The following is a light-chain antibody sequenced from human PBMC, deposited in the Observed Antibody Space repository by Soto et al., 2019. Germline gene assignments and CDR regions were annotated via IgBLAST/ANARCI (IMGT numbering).Light chain of an antibody. J-gene: IGLJ3*02. CDR3: SSYISTNTLG. CDR1: SSDIGGYKF. Sequence: QSALTQSASVSGSPGQSITICCTGTSSDIGGYKFVSWYQQHPGKAPKLIIYEVNNRPSGISNRFSGSKSGNTASLTISGLQAEDEADYYCSSYISTNTLGFGGGTKVTVL. CDR2: EVN. V-gene: IGLV2-14*01.